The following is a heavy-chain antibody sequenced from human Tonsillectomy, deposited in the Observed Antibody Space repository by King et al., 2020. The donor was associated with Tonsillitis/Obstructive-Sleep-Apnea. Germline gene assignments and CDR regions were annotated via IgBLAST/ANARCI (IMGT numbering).Heavy chain of an antibody. J-gene: IGHJ4*02. Sequence: VQLVESGGGLVQPGGSLRLSCAASGFTFSSYAMSWVRQAPGKGLEWVSSLSDSGSDTYYADSVRGRFTISRHNSKNTLYLQMNSLRAEDTAISYCAKGDCRSTRCYNFFDYWGQGTLVTVSS. CDR1: GFTFSSYA. D-gene: IGHD2-2*02. CDR2: LSDSGSDT. CDR3: AKGDCRSTRCYNFFDY. V-gene: IGHV3-23*04.